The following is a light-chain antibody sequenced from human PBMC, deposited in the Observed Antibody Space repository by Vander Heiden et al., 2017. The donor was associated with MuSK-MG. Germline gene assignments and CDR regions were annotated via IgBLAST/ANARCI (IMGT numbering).Light chain of an antibody. Sequence: QSVLTQPPSVSGAPGQRVTITCTGSSSNIGAGYDGHWYQQLPGPAPKLLIYGNINRPSGVPDRFSGSKSGTSASLAITGLQAEDEADYYCQSYDSSLSGSVFGGGTKLTVL. V-gene: IGLV1-40*01. CDR1: SSNIGAGYD. J-gene: IGLJ3*02. CDR3: QSYDSSLSGSV. CDR2: GNI.